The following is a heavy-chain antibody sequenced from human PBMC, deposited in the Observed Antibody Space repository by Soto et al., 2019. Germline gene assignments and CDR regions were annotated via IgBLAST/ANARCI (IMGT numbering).Heavy chain of an antibody. CDR3: ATSYGNAWYTY. CDR1: GGSISSSSYY. Sequence: SEALSLTCTVSGGSISSSSYYWGWIRQPPGKGLEWIGSIYYSGSTYYNPSLKSRVTISVDRSKNQFTLQLTSVTVEDTAVYYCATSYGNAWYTYWGQGTQVTVSS. V-gene: IGHV4-39*06. CDR2: IYYSGST. D-gene: IGHD6-13*01. J-gene: IGHJ4*02.